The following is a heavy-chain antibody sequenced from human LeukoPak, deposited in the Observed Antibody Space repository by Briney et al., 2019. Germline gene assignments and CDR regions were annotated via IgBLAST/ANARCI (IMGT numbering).Heavy chain of an antibody. J-gene: IGHJ4*02. CDR1: GYTFDDYG. CDR2: INWNGGST. V-gene: IGHV3-20*04. Sequence: GGALRLSCAASGYTFDDYGMSWVRQAPGKGLEWVSGINWNGGSTGYADSVKGRFTISRDNAKNSLYLQMNSLRAEDTALYYCARGTLKAAATDFDYWGQGTLVTVSS. D-gene: IGHD6-13*01. CDR3: ARGTLKAAATDFDY.